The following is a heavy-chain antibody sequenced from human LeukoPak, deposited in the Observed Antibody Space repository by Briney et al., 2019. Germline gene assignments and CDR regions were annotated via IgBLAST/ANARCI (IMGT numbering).Heavy chain of an antibody. CDR3: ATYYYDSSGYYPCWFDP. J-gene: IGHJ5*02. D-gene: IGHD3-22*01. Sequence: GASVKVSCKVSGYTLTELSMHWVRQAPGKGLEWMGGFDPEDGETIYAQKFQGRVTMTEDTSTDTAYMELSSLRSEDTAVYYCATYYYDSSGYYPCWFDPLGQGTLVTVSS. V-gene: IGHV1-24*01. CDR2: FDPEDGET. CDR1: GYTLTELS.